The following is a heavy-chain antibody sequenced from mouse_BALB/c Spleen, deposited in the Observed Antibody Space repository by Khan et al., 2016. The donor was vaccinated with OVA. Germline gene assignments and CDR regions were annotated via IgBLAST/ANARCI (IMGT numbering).Heavy chain of an antibody. CDR2: MFPGDGST. J-gene: IGHJ3*01. CDR1: GYTFTSYD. D-gene: IGHD2-14*01. CDR3: RRGGYGGFAY. Sequence: QVQLQQSGAELVKPGASVKLSCKAAGYTFTSYDINWVRQRPEQGLEWIGWMFPGDGSTKYNENFKGKATLTTDKSSTTAYMQLSRLTSEDSGAXFCRRGGYGGFAYWGQGTLVTVSA. V-gene: IGHV1-85*01.